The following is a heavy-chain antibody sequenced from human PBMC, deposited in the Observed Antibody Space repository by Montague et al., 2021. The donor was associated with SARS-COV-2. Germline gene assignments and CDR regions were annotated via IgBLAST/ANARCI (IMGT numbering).Heavy chain of an antibody. J-gene: IGHJ4*02. CDR2: LSSSGST. CDR3: ARPGSVSGWFYFDD. Sequence: SETLSLTCIVSGESIDRDTYYWGWIRQSPGKGLEWIGSLSSSGSTYYNPSLRGRVTISTDTSKNHFSLKVNSVTATDTAVYFCARPGSVSGWFYFDDWGQGTLVSVSS. D-gene: IGHD6-19*01. CDR1: GESIDRDTYY. V-gene: IGHV4-39*02.